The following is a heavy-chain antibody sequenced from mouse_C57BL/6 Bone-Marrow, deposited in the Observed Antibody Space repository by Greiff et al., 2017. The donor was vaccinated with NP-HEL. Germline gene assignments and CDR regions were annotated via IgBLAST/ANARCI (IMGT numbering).Heavy chain of an antibody. Sequence: EVQVVESGGDLVKPGGSLKLSCAASGFTFSSYGMSWVRQTPDKRLEWVATISSGGSYTYYPDSVKGRFTISRDNAKNTLYLQMSSLKSEDTAMYYCARRELGRDFDYWGQGTTLTVSS. CDR2: ISSGGSYT. CDR3: ARRELGRDFDY. CDR1: GFTFSSYG. V-gene: IGHV5-6*01. J-gene: IGHJ2*01. D-gene: IGHD4-1*01.